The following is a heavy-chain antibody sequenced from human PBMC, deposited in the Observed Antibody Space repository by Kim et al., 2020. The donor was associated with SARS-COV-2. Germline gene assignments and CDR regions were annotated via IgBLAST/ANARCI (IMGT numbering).Heavy chain of an antibody. CDR3: ARVAYGDYARGGMDV. Sequence: AGSGRGRFTISRDNYKNTLYLQMNSLRAEDTAVYYCARVAYGDYARGGMDVWGQGTTVTVSS. V-gene: IGHV3-30*07. J-gene: IGHJ6*02. D-gene: IGHD4-17*01.